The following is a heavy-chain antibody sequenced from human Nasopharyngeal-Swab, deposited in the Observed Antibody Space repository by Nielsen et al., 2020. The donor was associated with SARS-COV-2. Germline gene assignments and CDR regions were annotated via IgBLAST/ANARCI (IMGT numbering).Heavy chain of an antibody. D-gene: IGHD1-26*01. CDR2: ISSSSSYI. J-gene: IGHJ3*02. CDR3: ARDQSGSYHKAFDI. Sequence: GESLKISCAASGFTFSNYSMNWVRQAPGKGLEWVSSISSSSSYIYYADSVKGRFTISRDNAKNSLYLQMNSLRAEDTAVYYCARDQSGSYHKAFDIWGQGTMVTVYS. CDR1: GFTFSNYS. V-gene: IGHV3-21*01.